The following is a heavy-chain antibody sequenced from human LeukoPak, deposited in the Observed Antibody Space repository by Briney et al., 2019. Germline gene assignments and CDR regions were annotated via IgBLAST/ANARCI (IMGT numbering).Heavy chain of an antibody. Sequence: PGGSLRLSCAASGFTFSSYSMNWVRQAPGKGLEWVSYISSSSSTIYYADSVKGRFTISRDNAKNSLYLQMNSLRAEDTAVYYCARAPPYYYDSSGPFDYWGQGTLVTVSS. J-gene: IGHJ4*02. V-gene: IGHV3-48*04. CDR2: ISSSSSTI. CDR1: GFTFSSYS. D-gene: IGHD3-22*01. CDR3: ARAPPYYYDSSGPFDY.